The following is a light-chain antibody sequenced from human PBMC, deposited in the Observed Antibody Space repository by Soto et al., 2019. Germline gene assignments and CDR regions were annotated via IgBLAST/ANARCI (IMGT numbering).Light chain of an antibody. J-gene: IGKJ4*02. CDR2: DVS. CDR1: QSVSGY. Sequence: EILLTQSPATLSSSIGDRATLSCRASQSVSGYLAWYQQKPGRAPRLLIYDVSNRATGIPARFSGSGFGTDFTLTISSLEPEDFAIYYCQQRSNWTPCTFGEGTKV. CDR3: QQRSNWTPCT. V-gene: IGKV3-11*01.